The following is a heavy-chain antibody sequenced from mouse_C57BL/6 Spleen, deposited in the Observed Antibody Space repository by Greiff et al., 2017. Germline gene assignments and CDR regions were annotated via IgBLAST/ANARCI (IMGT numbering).Heavy chain of an antibody. V-gene: IGHV1-82*01. J-gene: IGHJ3*01. D-gene: IGHD3-1*01. Sequence: VQLQQSGPELVKPGASVKISCKASGYAFSSSWMNWVKQRPGKGLEWIGRIYPGDGDTNYNGKFKGKATLTADKSSSTAYMQISSLTSEDSAVYYCARKGGYGFAYWGQGTLVTVSA. CDR2: IYPGDGDT. CDR1: GYAFSSSW. CDR3: ARKGGYGFAY.